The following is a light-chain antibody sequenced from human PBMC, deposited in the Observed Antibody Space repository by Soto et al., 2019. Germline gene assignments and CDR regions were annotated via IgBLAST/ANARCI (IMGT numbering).Light chain of an antibody. Sequence: DIQMTQSPSTVSASVGDRVTITCRASQSINTWLAWYQQKPGKAPRVLIYDASSLQSGVPSRFSGSGSGTEFTRTISSLEPEDFATYYCQQYDGHFGQGTKLEIK. CDR2: DAS. CDR1: QSINTW. V-gene: IGKV1-5*01. J-gene: IGKJ2*01. CDR3: QQYDGH.